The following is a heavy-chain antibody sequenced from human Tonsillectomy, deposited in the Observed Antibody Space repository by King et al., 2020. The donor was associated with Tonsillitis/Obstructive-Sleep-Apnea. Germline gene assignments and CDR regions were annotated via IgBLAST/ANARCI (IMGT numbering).Heavy chain of an antibody. J-gene: IGHJ4*02. D-gene: IGHD2-2*02. CDR1: GGSFSGYY. V-gene: IGHV4-34*01. CDR3: ATPTSYCSSTSYYTPPIDY. Sequence: VQLQQWGAGLLKPSETLSLTCAVYGGSFSGYYWSWIRQPPGKGLEWIGEINHTGSTNYNPSLKSPFTISVDTYKNQFSLKLSCVTAADTAVYYCATPTSYCSSTSYYTPPIDYWGQGTLVTVSS. CDR2: INHTGST.